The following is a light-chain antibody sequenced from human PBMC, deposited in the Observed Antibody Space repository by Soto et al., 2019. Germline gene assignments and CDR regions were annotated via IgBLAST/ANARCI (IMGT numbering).Light chain of an antibody. Sequence: EIVLTQSPATLSLSPGERATLSCRASQSVSSYLAWYQQKPGQAPRLLIYDVSNRATGIPARFSGSGSGTDFTLTVSSLEPEDFAVYYCQQSNTWPRTFGQGTTVEIK. CDR3: QQSNTWPRT. CDR2: DVS. J-gene: IGKJ1*01. V-gene: IGKV3-11*01. CDR1: QSVSSY.